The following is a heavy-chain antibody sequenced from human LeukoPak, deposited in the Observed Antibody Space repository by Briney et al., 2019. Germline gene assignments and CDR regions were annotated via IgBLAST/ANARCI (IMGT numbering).Heavy chain of an antibody. CDR2: IKQDGVDK. CDR1: GFSFSRSY. J-gene: IGHJ4*02. V-gene: IGHV3-7*01. D-gene: IGHD5-12*01. Sequence: GGSLRLSCAASGFSFSRSYMNWVRQAPGKSLEWVATIKQDGVDKYYVDSVKGRFTISRDTAKNSLFLQMNSLRAEDTAVYYCARDPSRYDLDYWGQGTLVTVSS. CDR3: ARDPSRYDLDY.